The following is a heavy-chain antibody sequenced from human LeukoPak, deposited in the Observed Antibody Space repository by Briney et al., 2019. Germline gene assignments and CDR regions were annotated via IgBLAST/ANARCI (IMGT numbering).Heavy chain of an antibody. Sequence: ASVKVSCKASGYTFTCYDINWVRQATGQGLEWMGWMNPNSGNTGYAQKFQGRVTMTRNTSISTAYMELSSLRSEDTAVYYCARGQLNYYGSGYYMDVWGKGTTVTISS. D-gene: IGHD3-10*01. CDR2: MNPNSGNT. CDR1: GYTFTCYD. CDR3: ARGQLNYYGSGYYMDV. V-gene: IGHV1-8*01. J-gene: IGHJ6*03.